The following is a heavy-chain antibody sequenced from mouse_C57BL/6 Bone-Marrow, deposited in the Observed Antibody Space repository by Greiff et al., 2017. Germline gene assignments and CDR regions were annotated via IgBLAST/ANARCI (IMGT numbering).Heavy chain of an antibody. D-gene: IGHD1-1*01. CDR2: ISSGGSYT. CDR3: ASAYYGSSYVKEFGV. J-gene: IGHJ1*01. Sequence: EVQLVESGGDLVKPGGSLKLSCAASGFTFSSYGMSWVRQTPDQRLEWVATISSGGSYTYYPDSVKGRFTISRDNAKNTPYLQMSSLTSEDAAMYYCASAYYGSSYVKEFGVRGAGATVTVSS. V-gene: IGHV5-6*01. CDR1: GFTFSSYG.